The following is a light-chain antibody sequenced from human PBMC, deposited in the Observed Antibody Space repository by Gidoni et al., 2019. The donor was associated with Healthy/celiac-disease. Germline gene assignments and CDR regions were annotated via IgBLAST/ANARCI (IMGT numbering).Light chain of an antibody. CDR1: QSVLYSSNNNNY. CDR3: QQYYSTPPYT. V-gene: IGKV4-1*01. J-gene: IGKJ2*01. Sequence: IVMTLTQDSLAVSLAERATITCKSSQSVLYSSNNNNYLDWYQQKPGQPPKLLIYWASTRESGVPARFSGSGSGTDCTLTISSLQAEDVAVYYCQQYYSTPPYTFGQGTKLEIK. CDR2: WAS.